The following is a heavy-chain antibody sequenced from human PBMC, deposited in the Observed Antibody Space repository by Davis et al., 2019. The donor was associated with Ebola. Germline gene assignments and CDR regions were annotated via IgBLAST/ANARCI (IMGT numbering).Heavy chain of an antibody. CDR1: GFTFSKYA. CDR3: AKGADRDV. Sequence: GGSLRLSCAVSGFTFSKYAMHWVRQALGKGLEWVAVISHGGYTKHYADSVKGRLTISRDNSKNTLYLQMNSLRAEDTAVYYCAKGADRDVWGQGTTVTVSS. J-gene: IGHJ6*02. CDR2: ISHGGYTK. D-gene: IGHD3-16*01. V-gene: IGHV3-30*04.